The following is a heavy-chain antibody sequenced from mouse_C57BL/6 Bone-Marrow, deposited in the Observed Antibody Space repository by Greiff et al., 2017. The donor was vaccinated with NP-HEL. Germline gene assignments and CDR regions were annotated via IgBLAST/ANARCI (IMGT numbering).Heavy chain of an antibody. CDR3: AKGGSYDGYYGYFDY. Sequence: VHLVESGPGLVQPSQSLSITCTVSGFSLTSYGVHWVRQSPGKGLEWLGVIWRGGSTDYNAAFMSRLSITKDNSKSQVFFKMNSLQADDTAIYYCAKGGSYDGYYGYFDYWGQGTTLTVSS. CDR1: GFSLTSYG. J-gene: IGHJ2*01. V-gene: IGHV2-5*01. D-gene: IGHD2-3*01. CDR2: IWRGGST.